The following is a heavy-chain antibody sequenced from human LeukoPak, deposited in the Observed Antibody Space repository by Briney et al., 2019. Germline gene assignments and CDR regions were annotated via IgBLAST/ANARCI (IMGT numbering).Heavy chain of an antibody. CDR1: SGSISASNYY. V-gene: IGHV4-39*07. CDR2: IFYSGST. Sequence: PSETLSLTRTVSSGSISASNYYWGWVRQPPGKALEWIGNIFYSGSTYYSPSLKSRVTISLDTSRNQFSLKLNSVTAADTAVYYCARVRYSSGWYQWLMYSYYMDVWGKGTTVTVSS. J-gene: IGHJ6*03. D-gene: IGHD6-19*01. CDR3: ARVRYSSGWYQWLMYSYYMDV.